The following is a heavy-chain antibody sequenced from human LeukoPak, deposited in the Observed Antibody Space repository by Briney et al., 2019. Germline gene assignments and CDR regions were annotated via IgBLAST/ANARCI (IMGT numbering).Heavy chain of an antibody. CDR3: ARLYCSGTSCSSSFDY. CDR1: GFSFSNAW. D-gene: IGHD2-2*01. CDR2: IKQDGSAK. J-gene: IGHJ4*02. V-gene: IGHV3-7*04. Sequence: GGSLRLSCAASGFSFSNAWMSWVRQAPGKGLEWVANIKQDGSAKYYVDSVKGRFTISRDNARNSLYLQMNNLRAEDAAVYYCARLYCSGTSCSSSFDYWGQGALVTVSS.